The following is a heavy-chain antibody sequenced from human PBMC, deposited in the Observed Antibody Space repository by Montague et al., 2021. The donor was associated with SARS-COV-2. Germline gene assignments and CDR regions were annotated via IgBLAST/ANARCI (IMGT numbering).Heavy chain of an antibody. CDR2: IYYSGST. D-gene: IGHD4-17*01. CDR3: AMRGGALDAFDI. J-gene: IGHJ3*02. V-gene: IGHV4-39*01. CDR1: GGSIRTSSYY. Sequence: SETLSLTCTVSGGSIRTSSYYWGWIRQPPGKGLDWIGSIYYSGSTYYNPSLKRRVTISVDTSKNQFSLKLSSVTAADTAVYYCAMRGGALDAFDIWGQGTLVTVSS.